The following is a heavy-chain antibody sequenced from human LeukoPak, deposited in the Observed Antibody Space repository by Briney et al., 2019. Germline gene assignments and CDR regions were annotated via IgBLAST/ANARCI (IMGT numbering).Heavy chain of an antibody. D-gene: IGHD4-23*01. V-gene: IGHV1-69*01. CDR3: ARNSRVASTSGLNY. Sequence: GSSVKVSCKASGGSFSTYVITWVRQAPGQGLEWMGEITPIFGAANYAQTFQGRVTITADESTSTVFMELSSLRSDDTAFYYCARNSRVASTSGLNYWGQGTLVTVSS. J-gene: IGHJ4*02. CDR1: GGSFSTYV. CDR2: ITPIFGAA.